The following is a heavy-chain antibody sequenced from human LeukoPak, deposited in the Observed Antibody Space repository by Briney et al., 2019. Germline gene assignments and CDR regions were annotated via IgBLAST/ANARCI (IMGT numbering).Heavy chain of an antibody. J-gene: IGHJ4*02. CDR2: IYHSGST. CDR3: ARDGPPYCGGDCYFDY. CDR1: GGSISSGGYS. D-gene: IGHD2-21*02. Sequence: SETLSLTCAVSGGSISSGGYSWSWIRQPPGKGLEWIGYIYHSGSTYYNPSLKRRVTISVDRSKNQFSLKLSSVTAADTAVYYCARDGPPYCGGDCYFDYWGQGTLVTVSS. V-gene: IGHV4-30-2*01.